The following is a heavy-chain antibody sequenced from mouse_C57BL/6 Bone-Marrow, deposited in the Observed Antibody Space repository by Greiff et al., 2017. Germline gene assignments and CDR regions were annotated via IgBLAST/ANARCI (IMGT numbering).Heavy chain of an antibody. J-gene: IGHJ3*01. CDR1: GFSLTSYG. D-gene: IGHD3-3*01. Sequence: QVQLQQSGPGLVQPSQSLSITCTVSGFSLTSYGVHWVRQSPGKGLEWLGGIWRGGSTDYNAAFISRLSISKDNSKSQVYFKMNSLKADDTAIYYCARKGRFAYGGQGTLVTVSA. V-gene: IGHV2-2*01. CDR3: ARKGRFAY. CDR2: IWRGGST.